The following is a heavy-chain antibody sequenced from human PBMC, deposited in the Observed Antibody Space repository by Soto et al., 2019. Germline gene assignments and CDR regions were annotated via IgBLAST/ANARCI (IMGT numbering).Heavy chain of an antibody. CDR2: IYYSGST. V-gene: IGHV4-39*01. J-gene: IGHJ4*02. CDR1: GGSISSSSYY. CDR3: ARHSPYYYGSGSHIDY. D-gene: IGHD3-10*01. Sequence: QLQLQESGPGLVKPSETLSLTCTVSGGSISSSSYYWGWIRQPPGKGLEWIGSIYYSGSTYYNPSLKSRVTISVDTSKNQFSLKLSSVTAADTAVYYCARHSPYYYGSGSHIDYWGQGTLVTVS.